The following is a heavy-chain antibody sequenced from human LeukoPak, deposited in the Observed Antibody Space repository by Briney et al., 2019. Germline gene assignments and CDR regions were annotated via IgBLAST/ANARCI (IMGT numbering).Heavy chain of an antibody. Sequence: PGGSLRLSCAASGFTFEDYAMHWVRQARGKGLEGGSGISWNSGSIDYADSVKGRFTISRDNAKMFLCLQMNSLRTEDTAVYYCARDAEAAVGSFDIWGQGTMVTVSS. CDR1: GFTFEDYA. D-gene: IGHD6-13*01. V-gene: IGHV3-9*01. CDR2: ISWNSGSI. CDR3: ARDAEAAVGSFDI. J-gene: IGHJ3*02.